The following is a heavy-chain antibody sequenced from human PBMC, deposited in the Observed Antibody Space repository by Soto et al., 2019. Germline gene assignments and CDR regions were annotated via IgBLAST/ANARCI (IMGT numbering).Heavy chain of an antibody. D-gene: IGHD5-18*01. CDR3: ARELWRGYSYGRSFHGMDV. CDR2: ISAYNGNT. V-gene: IGHV1-18*04. CDR1: GYTFTRYR. Sequence: ASVKVSCKASGYTFTRYRISWVRQAPGQGLEWMGWISAYNGNTNYAQKLQGRVTMTTDTSTSTAYMELRSLRSDDTAVYYCARELWRGYSYGRSFHGMDVWGQGTTVTVSS. J-gene: IGHJ6*02.